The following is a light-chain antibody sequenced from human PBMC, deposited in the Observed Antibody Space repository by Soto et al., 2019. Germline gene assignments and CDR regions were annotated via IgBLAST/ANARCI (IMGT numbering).Light chain of an antibody. CDR3: QEYYGTPLT. Sequence: EIVMTQSPATLSVSPGERATLSCRASQSVSSNLAWYQQKPGQAPRLLIDGASTRATGIPARFSGSGSGTEFTLTISSLQSEAVAGYYCQEYYGTPLTFGGGTRVQIK. V-gene: IGKV3-15*01. J-gene: IGKJ4*01. CDR1: QSVSSN. CDR2: GAS.